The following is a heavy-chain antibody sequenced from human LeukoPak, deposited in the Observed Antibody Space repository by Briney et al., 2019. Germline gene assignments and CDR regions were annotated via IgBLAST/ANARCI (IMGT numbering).Heavy chain of an antibody. CDR2: ISTSGSII. V-gene: IGHV3-48*03. CDR3: AREVAYYDILTGYTTDRWFDH. Sequence: GRSLRPSCEASGFTFGSYEMSCVSQDPGNWREWLSYISTSGSIIVYADSVRGRFTVSRGNAKNSLYLQMNSLRAEDTAVYYCAREVAYYDILTGYTTDRWFDHWGQGTLVTVSS. CDR1: GFTFGSYE. J-gene: IGHJ5*02. D-gene: IGHD3-9*01.